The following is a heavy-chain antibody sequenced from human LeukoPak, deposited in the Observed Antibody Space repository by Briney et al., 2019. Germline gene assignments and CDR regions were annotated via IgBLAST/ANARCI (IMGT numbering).Heavy chain of an antibody. CDR3: ASEASSWYAGAFDI. CDR2: IKQDGSET. Sequence: PGGSLRLSCVASGFTFSNYWMNWVRQAPGKGLEWVTKIKQDGSETYYVDSVRGRFTISRDNAKNSLYLQMNSLRAEDTAVYYCASEASSWYAGAFDIWGQGTMVTVSS. D-gene: IGHD6-13*01. CDR1: GFTFSNYW. J-gene: IGHJ3*02. V-gene: IGHV3-7*01.